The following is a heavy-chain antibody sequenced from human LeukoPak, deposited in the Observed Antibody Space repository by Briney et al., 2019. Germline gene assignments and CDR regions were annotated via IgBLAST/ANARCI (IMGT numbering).Heavy chain of an antibody. CDR2: IGGRGGSI. Sequence: GGSLRLSCAASGFTFSIYAMSWVRQAPGKGLEWVSSIGGRGGSIYYADSVKGRFTISRDNSKNTLYLQMISLRAEDTAVYYCAKVRWDNSGWYYLDSWGQGTLVTVSS. CDR3: AKVRWDNSGWYYLDS. V-gene: IGHV3-23*01. CDR1: GFTFSIYA. J-gene: IGHJ4*02. D-gene: IGHD6-19*01.